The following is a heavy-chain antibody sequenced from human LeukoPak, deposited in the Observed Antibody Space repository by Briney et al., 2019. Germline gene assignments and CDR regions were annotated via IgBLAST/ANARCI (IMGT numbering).Heavy chain of an antibody. CDR1: GGSISSYY. CDR2: IYTSGST. CDR3: ARSGGATVTPFLFDY. Sequence: SETLSLTCTVSGGSISSYYWSWIRQPAGKGLEWIGRIYTSGSTNYNPSLQSRVTMSVDTSKNQFSLKLSSVTAADTAVYYCARSGGATVTPFLFDYWGQGTLVTVSS. V-gene: IGHV4-4*07. J-gene: IGHJ4*02. D-gene: IGHD4-17*01.